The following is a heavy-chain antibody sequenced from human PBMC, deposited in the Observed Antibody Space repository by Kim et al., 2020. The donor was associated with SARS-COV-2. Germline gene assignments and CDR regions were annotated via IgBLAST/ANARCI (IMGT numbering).Heavy chain of an antibody. Sequence: NDAQMVQGRVTITADKSTSTAYVELSSLRSEDPAVYYCAREGDFDWLFDYWGQGTLVTVSS. D-gene: IGHD3-9*01. J-gene: IGHJ4*02. CDR3: AREGDFDWLFDY. V-gene: IGHV1-69*04.